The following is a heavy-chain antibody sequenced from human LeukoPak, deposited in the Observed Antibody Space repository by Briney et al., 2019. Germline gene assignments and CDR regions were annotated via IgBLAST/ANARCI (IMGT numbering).Heavy chain of an antibody. CDR1: GYTLTELS. Sequence: ASVKVSCKVSGYTLTELSMHWVRQAPGKGLEWMGGFDPEDGETIYAQKFQGRVTMTEDTSTDTAYMELSSLRSEDTAVYYCARAGYNTNWPLRWFDPWGQGTPVTVSS. CDR2: FDPEDGET. V-gene: IGHV1-24*01. J-gene: IGHJ5*02. D-gene: IGHD6-13*01. CDR3: ARAGYNTNWPLRWFDP.